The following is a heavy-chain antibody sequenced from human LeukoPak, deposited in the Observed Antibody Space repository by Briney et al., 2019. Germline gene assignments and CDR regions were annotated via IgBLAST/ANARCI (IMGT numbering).Heavy chain of an antibody. CDR3: AKARARYCSGGSCYSDY. J-gene: IGHJ4*02. V-gene: IGHV3-23*01. CDR1: GFTFSNHA. Sequence: SGGSLRLSCAASGFTFSNHAMSWVRQAPGKGLEWVSTISGSGGSTHYADSVKGRFTISRDNSKNTLYLQMNSLRAEDTAIYYCAKARARYCSGGSCYSDYWGQGTLVTVSS. D-gene: IGHD2-15*01. CDR2: ISGSGGST.